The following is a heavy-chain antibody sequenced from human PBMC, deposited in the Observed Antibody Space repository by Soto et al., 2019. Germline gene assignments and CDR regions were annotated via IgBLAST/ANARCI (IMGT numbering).Heavy chain of an antibody. Sequence: GGSLRLSCAASGFTVSSNYMSWVRQAPGKGLEWVSVIYSGGSTYYADSVKGRFTISRHNSKNTLYLQMNSLRAEDTAVYYCAGAQYEVVVVAATSLAFDIWGQGTMVPVSS. CDR2: IYSGGST. V-gene: IGHV3-53*04. D-gene: IGHD2-15*01. J-gene: IGHJ3*02. CDR1: GFTVSSNY. CDR3: AGAQYEVVVVAATSLAFDI.